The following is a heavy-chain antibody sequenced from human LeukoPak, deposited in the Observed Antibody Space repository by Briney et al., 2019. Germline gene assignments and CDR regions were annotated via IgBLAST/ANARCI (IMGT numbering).Heavy chain of an antibody. V-gene: IGHV4-59*01. CDR2: IYYSGST. D-gene: IGHD2-15*01. CDR3: ARDGRYRSGGSCYLDYYGMDV. CDR1: GGSISSYY. J-gene: IGHJ6*02. Sequence: SETLSLTCTVSGGSISSYYWSWIRQPPGKGLEWIGYIYYSGSTNYNPSLKSRVTISVDTSKNQFSLKLSSVTAADTAVYYCARDGRYRSGGSCYLDYYGMDVWGQGTTVTVSS.